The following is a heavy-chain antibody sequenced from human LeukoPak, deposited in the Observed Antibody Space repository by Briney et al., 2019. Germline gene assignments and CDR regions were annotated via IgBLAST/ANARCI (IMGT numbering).Heavy chain of an antibody. Sequence: GGSLRLSCAASGFTFSSYGMHWVRQAPGKRLEWVAVISYDGSNKYYADSVKGRFTISRDNSKNTLYLQMNSLRAEDTAVYYCAKAAPGAVPRSYYYYGMDVWGQGTTATVSS. CDR2: ISYDGSNK. V-gene: IGHV3-30*18. CDR3: AKAAPGAVPRSYYYYGMDV. D-gene: IGHD3-10*01. J-gene: IGHJ6*02. CDR1: GFTFSSYG.